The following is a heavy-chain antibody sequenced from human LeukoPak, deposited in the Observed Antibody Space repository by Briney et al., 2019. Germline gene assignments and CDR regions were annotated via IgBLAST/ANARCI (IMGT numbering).Heavy chain of an antibody. CDR3: ARGGPRRGTTSGLRVTHHNDY. CDR2: ISAYNGNT. Sequence: GASVKVSCKASGYTFTSYGISWVRQAPGQGLEWMGWISAYNGNTNYAQKLQGRVTMTTDTSTSTAYMELRSLRSDDTAVYYCARGGPRRGTTSGLRVTHHNDYWGQGTLVTVSS. D-gene: IGHD1-1*01. CDR1: GYTFTSYG. J-gene: IGHJ4*02. V-gene: IGHV1-18*01.